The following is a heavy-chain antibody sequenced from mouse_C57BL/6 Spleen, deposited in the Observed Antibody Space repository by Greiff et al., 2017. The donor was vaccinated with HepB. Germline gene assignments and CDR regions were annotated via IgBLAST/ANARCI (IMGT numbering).Heavy chain of an antibody. CDR1: GFTFSDYY. V-gene: IGHV5-16*01. CDR2: INYDGSST. J-gene: IGHJ4*01. CDR3: AREWDAMDY. Sequence: EVQLVESEGGLVQPGSSMKLSCTASGFTFSDYYMAWVRQVPEKGLEWVANINYDGSSTYYLDSLKSRFIISRDNAKNILYLQMSSLKSEDTATYYCAREWDAMDYWGQGTSVTVSS.